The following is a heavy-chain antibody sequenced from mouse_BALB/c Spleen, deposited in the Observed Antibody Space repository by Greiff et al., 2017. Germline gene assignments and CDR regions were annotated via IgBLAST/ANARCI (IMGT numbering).Heavy chain of an antibody. J-gene: IGHJ3*01. Sequence: VQLKESGAELVKPGASVKLSCTASGFNIKDTYMHWVKQRPEQGLEWIGRIDPANGNTKYDPKFQGKATITADTYSNTAYLQLSSLTSEDTAVYYCARYYDHDGAYWGQGTLVTVSA. CDR2: IDPANGNT. CDR3: ARYYDHDGAY. D-gene: IGHD2-4*01. V-gene: IGHV14-3*02. CDR1: GFNIKDTY.